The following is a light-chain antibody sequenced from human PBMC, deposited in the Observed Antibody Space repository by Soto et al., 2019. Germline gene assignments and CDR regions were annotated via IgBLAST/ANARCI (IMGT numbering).Light chain of an antibody. CDR1: SSNIGSNY. Sequence: QSVLTQPPSASGTPGQRVTISCSGSSSNIGSNYVYWYQQLPGTAPKLLIYRNNQRPSGVPDRFSGSKSGTSASLAISGLRSEDEADYYCSSYTSNSTPFVFGTGTKVTVL. CDR2: RNN. J-gene: IGLJ1*01. V-gene: IGLV1-47*01. CDR3: SSYTSNSTPFV.